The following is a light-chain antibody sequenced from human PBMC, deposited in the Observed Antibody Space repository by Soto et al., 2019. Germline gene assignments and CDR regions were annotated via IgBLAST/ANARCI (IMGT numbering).Light chain of an antibody. CDR1: QSVSNSY. Sequence: EIVLTQSPGTLSLSPGERATLSCRASQSVSNSYLAWYQQKPGQAPRLLIYVASSRATGSPDRFSGSGSGTDFTLTISRPASEDLAMYFCQEFGSISQFTFGAGTKVDI. J-gene: IGKJ3*01. CDR2: VAS. CDR3: QEFGSISQFT. V-gene: IGKV3-20*01.